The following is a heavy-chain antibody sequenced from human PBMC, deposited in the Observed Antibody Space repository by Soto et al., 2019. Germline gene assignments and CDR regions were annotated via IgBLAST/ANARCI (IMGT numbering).Heavy chain of an antibody. D-gene: IGHD6-19*01. Sequence: QVQLVQSGAEVKKPGSSVKVSCKASGGTFSSYAISWVRQAPGQGLEWMGGIIPIFGTANYAQKFQGRVTVIANECXSTAYMELSSLRSEDTAVYYCAREGDGYSSGWYRYWGQGTLVTVSS. CDR3: AREGDGYSSGWYRY. J-gene: IGHJ4*02. CDR2: IIPIFGTA. V-gene: IGHV1-69*12. CDR1: GGTFSSYA.